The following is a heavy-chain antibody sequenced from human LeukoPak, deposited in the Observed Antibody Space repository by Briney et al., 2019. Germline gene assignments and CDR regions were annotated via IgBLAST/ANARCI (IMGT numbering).Heavy chain of an antibody. Sequence: PGGSLRLSCAASGFTFSSHWMTWVRQAPGKGPEWVANIKDDGSEKYYLDSVKGRFTISRDNAKNSLYLQMNSLRAEDTAVYSCARIKEYGFDIWGQGTMVTVSS. CDR2: IKDDGSEK. D-gene: IGHD3-10*01. CDR1: GFTFSSHW. V-gene: IGHV3-7*01. CDR3: ARIKEYGFDI. J-gene: IGHJ3*02.